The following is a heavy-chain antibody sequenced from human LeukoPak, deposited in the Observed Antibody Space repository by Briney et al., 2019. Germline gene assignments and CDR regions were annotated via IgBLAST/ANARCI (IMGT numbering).Heavy chain of an antibody. D-gene: IGHD5-18*01. Sequence: SVKVSCKASGGTFSSYAISWVRQAPGQGLEWMGGIIPIFGTANYAQKFQGRVTITADESTSTAYMELSSLRSEDTAVYYCARDRGWAGYSYGFYYWGQGTLVTVSS. CDR3: ARDRGWAGYSYGFYY. CDR1: GGTFSSYA. J-gene: IGHJ4*02. V-gene: IGHV1-69*13. CDR2: IIPIFGTA.